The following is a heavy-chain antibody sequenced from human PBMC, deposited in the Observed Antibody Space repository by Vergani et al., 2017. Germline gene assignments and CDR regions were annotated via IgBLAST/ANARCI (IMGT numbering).Heavy chain of an antibody. J-gene: IGHJ4*02. Sequence: QVQLVQSGAEVKKPGSSVKVSCKASGGTFSSYAISWVRQAPGQGLEWMGGIIPIFGTANYAQKFQGRVTITADESTGTAYMELSSLRSEDTAVYYCAESRYCSSTSCYSSDYWGQGTLVTVSS. CDR3: AESRYCSSTSCYSSDY. CDR1: GGTFSSYA. V-gene: IGHV1-69*01. D-gene: IGHD2-2*01. CDR2: IIPIFGTA.